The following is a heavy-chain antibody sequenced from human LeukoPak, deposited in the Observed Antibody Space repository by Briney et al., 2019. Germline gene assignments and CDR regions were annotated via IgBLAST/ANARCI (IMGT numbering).Heavy chain of an antibody. J-gene: IGHJ4*02. CDR2: ISYDGSNK. Sequence: GRSLRLSCAASGFTFSSYGMHWVRQAPGKGLEWVAVISYDGSNKYYADSVKGRFTISRDNSKNTLYLQMNSLRAEDTAVYYCARDLRIAAAGTRSFDYWGQGTLVTVSS. CDR1: GFTFSSYG. D-gene: IGHD6-13*01. V-gene: IGHV3-30*03. CDR3: ARDLRIAAAGTRSFDY.